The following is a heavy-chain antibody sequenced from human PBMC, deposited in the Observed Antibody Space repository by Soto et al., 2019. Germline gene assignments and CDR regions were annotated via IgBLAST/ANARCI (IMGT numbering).Heavy chain of an antibody. CDR3: ARDHGIAVAAEAIDY. V-gene: IGHV1-46*01. Sequence: ASVKVSCKASGYTFTTYYMHWVRQAPGQGLEWMGIINPSGGSTSYAQKFQGRVTMTRDTSTSTVYMELNSLRSEDTAVYYCARDHGIAVAAEAIDYWGQGTLVTVSS. J-gene: IGHJ4*02. D-gene: IGHD6-19*01. CDR2: INPSGGST. CDR1: GYTFTTYY.